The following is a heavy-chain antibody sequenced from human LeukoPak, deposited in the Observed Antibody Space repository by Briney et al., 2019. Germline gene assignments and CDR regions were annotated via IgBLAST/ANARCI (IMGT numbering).Heavy chain of an antibody. D-gene: IGHD3-3*01. CDR1: GFTFSSYW. J-gene: IGHJ4*02. CDR3: AREPDYDFWSGYAYYFDY. Sequence: GGSLRLSCAASGFTFSSYWMHWVRQAPGKGLVWVSRINSDGSSTSYADSAKGRFTISRDNAKNTLYLQMNSLRAEDTAVCYCAREPDYDFWSGYAYYFDYWGQGTLVTVSS. CDR2: INSDGSST. V-gene: IGHV3-74*01.